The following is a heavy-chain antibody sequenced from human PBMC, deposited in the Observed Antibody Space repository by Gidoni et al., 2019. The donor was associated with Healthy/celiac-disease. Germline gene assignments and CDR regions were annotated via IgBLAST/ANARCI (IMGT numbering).Heavy chain of an antibody. V-gene: IGHV4-34*01. CDR3: ARGPGRVLPTTYNYYGSGSYRANPPKYYDYGMDV. CDR1: GGSFSGYY. D-gene: IGHD3-10*01. Sequence: QVQLQQWGAGLLKPSETLSLTCAVYGGSFSGYYWSWIRQPPGKGLEWIGEINHSGSTNYNPSLKSRVTISVDTSKNQFSLKLSSVTAADTAVYYCARGPGRVLPTTYNYYGSGSYRANPPKYYDYGMDVWGQGTTVTVSS. J-gene: IGHJ6*02. CDR2: INHSGST.